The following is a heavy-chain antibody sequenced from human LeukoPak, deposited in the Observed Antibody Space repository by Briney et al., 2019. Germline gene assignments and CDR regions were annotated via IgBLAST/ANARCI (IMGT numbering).Heavy chain of an antibody. V-gene: IGHV1-46*01. CDR1: GYTFTSYY. CDR3: ARVGVAYCGGDCYSPFDY. Sequence: ASVKVSCKASGYTFTSYYMHWVRQAPGQGLEWMGIINPSGGSTSYAQKFQGRVTMTRDTSTSTVYMELSSLRSEDTAVYYCARVGVAYCGGDCYSPFDYWGQGTLVTVSS. J-gene: IGHJ4*02. D-gene: IGHD2-21*02. CDR2: INPSGGST.